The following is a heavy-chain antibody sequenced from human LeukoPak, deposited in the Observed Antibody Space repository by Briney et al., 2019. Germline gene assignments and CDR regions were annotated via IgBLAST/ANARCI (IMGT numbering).Heavy chain of an antibody. J-gene: IGHJ6*02. Sequence: SETLSLTCAVYGVSFSGYYWSWIRQPPGKGLEWIGEINHSGSTNYNPSLKSRVTISVDTSKNQFSLKLSSVTAADTAVYYCASEDTAMVMGYYYYGMDVWGQGTTVTVSS. V-gene: IGHV4-34*01. CDR2: INHSGST. CDR3: ASEDTAMVMGYYYYGMDV. CDR1: GVSFSGYY. D-gene: IGHD5-18*01.